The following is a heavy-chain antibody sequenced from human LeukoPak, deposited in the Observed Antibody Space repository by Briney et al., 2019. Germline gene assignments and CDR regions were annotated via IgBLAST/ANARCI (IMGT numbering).Heavy chain of an antibody. CDR3: AAMYYYDSSGYYSQYYFDY. Sequence: ASVKVSCKASGGTFSSYAISWVRQAPGQGLEWMGGIIPIFGTANYAQKFQERVTITRDMSTSTAYMELSSLRSEDTAVYYCAAMYYYDSSGYYSQYYFDYWGQGTLVTVSS. D-gene: IGHD3-22*01. CDR2: IIPIFGTA. CDR1: GGTFSSYA. V-gene: IGHV1-69*05. J-gene: IGHJ4*02.